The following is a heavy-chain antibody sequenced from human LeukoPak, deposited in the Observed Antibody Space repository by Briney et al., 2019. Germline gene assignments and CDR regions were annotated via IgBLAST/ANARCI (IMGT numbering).Heavy chain of an antibody. CDR3: VVDITGTIEVDYYYYGMDV. J-gene: IGHJ6*02. CDR2: INQDGSEK. Sequence: GGSLRLSCAASGITFSRFWMSWVRQAPGKGLQWVANINQDGSEKHYVDSVKGRFTISRDNAENSLYLQMNSLRAEDTAVYYCVVDITGTIEVDYYYYGMDVWGQGTTVTVSS. CDR1: GITFSRFW. D-gene: IGHD1-7*01. V-gene: IGHV3-7*03.